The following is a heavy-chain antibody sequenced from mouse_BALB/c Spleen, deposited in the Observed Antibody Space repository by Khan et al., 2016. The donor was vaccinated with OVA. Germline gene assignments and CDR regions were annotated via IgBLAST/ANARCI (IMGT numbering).Heavy chain of an antibody. CDR3: AKGVWSYYYTLDY. CDR2: IWSGGST. J-gene: IGHJ4*01. V-gene: IGHV2-6-5*01. CDR1: GFSLSDYD. Sequence: QVQLKQSGPGLVAPSQNLSITCTVSGFSLSDYDVSWIRQPPGKGLEWLGVIWSGGSTYYNSALKSRLSISKDKSKSQVFLTMSSLQSDDTAMFYCAKGVWSYYYTLDYWGQGTSVTVSS.